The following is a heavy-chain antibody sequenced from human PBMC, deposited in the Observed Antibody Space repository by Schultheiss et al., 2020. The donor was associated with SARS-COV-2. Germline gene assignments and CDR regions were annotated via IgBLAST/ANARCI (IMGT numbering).Heavy chain of an antibody. J-gene: IGHJ6*02. CDR1: GLIFSSYG. V-gene: IGHV3-21*05. CDR3: AKRLGYSSGWCMDV. Sequence: GGSLRLSCAASGLIFSSYGMHWVRQAPGKGLEWASYISSSSSYTNYADSVKGRFTISRDNSKNTLYLQMNSLRAEDTALYYCAKRLGYSSGWCMDVWGQGTTVTVSS. CDR2: ISSSSSYT. D-gene: IGHD6-19*01.